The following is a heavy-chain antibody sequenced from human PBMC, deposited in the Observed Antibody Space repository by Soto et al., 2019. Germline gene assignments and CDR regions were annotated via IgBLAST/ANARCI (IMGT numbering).Heavy chain of an antibody. J-gene: IGHJ4*02. CDR2: IYYSGST. D-gene: IGHD5-18*01. V-gene: IGHV4-39*01. CDR3: GRRKVDTAMVVDY. Sequence: SETLSLTCTVSGGSISSSSYYWGWIRQPPGKGLEWIGSIYYSGSTYYNPSLQSRVTISVDTSKNQFSLKLSSVTAADTAVYYCGRRKVDTAMVVDYWGQGTLVTVSS. CDR1: GGSISSSSYY.